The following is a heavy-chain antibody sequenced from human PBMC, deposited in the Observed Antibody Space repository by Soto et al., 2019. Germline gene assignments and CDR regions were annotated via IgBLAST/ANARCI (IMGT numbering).Heavy chain of an antibody. D-gene: IGHD6-19*01. J-gene: IGHJ5*02. V-gene: IGHV3-33*01. CDR3: ARDVLTAVAGSVNWFDP. CDR2: IWYDGTKK. CDR1: GFSLRTYG. Sequence: QVQLVESGGGVVQSGRSLTLSCAASGFSLRTYGMHWLRRAPGKGLEWVAFIWYDGTKKFYANSVKGRSTISKDNSNNILYLQMSGLRVEDTAVYYCARDVLTAVAGSVNWFDPWGQGTLVTASS.